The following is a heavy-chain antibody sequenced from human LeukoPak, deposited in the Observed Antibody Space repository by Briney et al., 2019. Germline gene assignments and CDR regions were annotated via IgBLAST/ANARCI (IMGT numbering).Heavy chain of an antibody. CDR3: ARLAIPLLWFGEFRGFDP. D-gene: IGHD3-10*01. V-gene: IGHV4-59*01. Sequence: PSETLSLTCIVSGGSISGYYWSWIRQPPGKGLEWIGYMYNSGSTNYNPSLKSRVTISVDTSNNQFSLKLSAVTAADTAVYYCARLAIPLLWFGEFRGFDPWGQGTLVTVSS. CDR1: GGSISGYY. J-gene: IGHJ5*02. CDR2: MYNSGST.